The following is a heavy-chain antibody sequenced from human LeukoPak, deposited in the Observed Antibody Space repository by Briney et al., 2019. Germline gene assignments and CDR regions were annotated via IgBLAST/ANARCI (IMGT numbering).Heavy chain of an antibody. D-gene: IGHD4-17*01. CDR3: ARWVGTMTTVTGGAGDV. CDR2: LSAYNGNT. V-gene: IGHV1-18*01. J-gene: IGHJ6*04. CDR1: GYTFTSYG. Sequence: VASVKVSCKASGYTFTSYGISWVRQAPGQGLEWMGWLSAYNGNTNYAQKLQGRVTMTTDTSTSTAYMELRSLRSDDTAVYYCARWVGTMTTVTGGAGDVWGKGTTVTVSS.